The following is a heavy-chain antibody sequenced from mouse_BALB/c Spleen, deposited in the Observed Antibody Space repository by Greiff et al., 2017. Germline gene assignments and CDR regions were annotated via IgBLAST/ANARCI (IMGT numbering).Heavy chain of an antibody. Sequence: QVQLQQSGPELVKPGASVRISCKASGYTFTSYYIHWVKQRPGQGLEWIGWIYPGNVNTKYNEKFKGKATLTADKSSSTAYMQLSSLTSEDSAVYFCARSLLRRDYYFDYWGQGTTLTVSS. D-gene: IGHD1-2*01. CDR2: IYPGNVNT. V-gene: IGHV1S56*01. CDR3: ARSLLRRDYYFDY. CDR1: GYTFTSYY. J-gene: IGHJ2*01.